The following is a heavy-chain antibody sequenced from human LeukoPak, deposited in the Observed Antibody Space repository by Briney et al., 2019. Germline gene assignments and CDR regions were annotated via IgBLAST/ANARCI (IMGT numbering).Heavy chain of an antibody. J-gene: IGHJ4*02. V-gene: IGHV3-7*01. CDR3: ARDNFIAAAGTNFDY. D-gene: IGHD6-13*01. CDR2: IKEDGSEK. CDR1: GFTLSSYW. Sequence: VGSLRLSCAASGFTLSSYWMSWVRQAPGKGLEWVANIKEDGSEKYYVDSVKGRFTISRDNAKNSLYLQMNSLRAEDTAVYYCARDNFIAAAGTNFDYWGQGTLVTVSS.